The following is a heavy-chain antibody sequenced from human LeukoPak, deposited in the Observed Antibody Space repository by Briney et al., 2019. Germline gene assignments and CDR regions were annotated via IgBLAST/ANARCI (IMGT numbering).Heavy chain of an antibody. D-gene: IGHD3-16*02. Sequence: GGSLRLSCAASGFTFSGSAMHWVRQAPGQGLEWVARIKSKTDGETTDYAAPVKGRFTISRDDSKNTLYLQMNSLKTEDTAVYYCTTDYYDYVWGSYRPDYWGQGTLVTVSS. V-gene: IGHV3-15*01. CDR1: GFTFSGSA. J-gene: IGHJ4*02. CDR2: IKSKTDGETT. CDR3: TTDYYDYVWGSYRPDY.